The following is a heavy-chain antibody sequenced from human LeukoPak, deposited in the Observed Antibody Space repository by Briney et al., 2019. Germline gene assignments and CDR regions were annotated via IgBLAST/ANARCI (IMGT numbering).Heavy chain of an antibody. Sequence: ASVKVSCKASGYTFTSYGISWVRQAPGQGLEWMGWISAYNGNTNYAQKLQGRVTMTTDTSTSTAYMELRSLRSDDTAVYYCARDLYDSDILTGYYEFDYWGQGTLVTVSS. J-gene: IGHJ4*02. CDR2: ISAYNGNT. D-gene: IGHD3-9*01. V-gene: IGHV1-18*04. CDR3: ARDLYDSDILTGYYEFDY. CDR1: GYTFTSYG.